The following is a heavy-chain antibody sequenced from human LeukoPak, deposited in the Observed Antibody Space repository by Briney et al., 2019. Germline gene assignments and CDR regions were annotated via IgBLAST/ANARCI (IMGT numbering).Heavy chain of an antibody. V-gene: IGHV3-74*01. CDR2: IKGDGIST. J-gene: IGHJ4*02. CDR1: GFDFSSNW. D-gene: IGHD1-26*01. Sequence: GGSLRLSCAASGFDFSSNWMHWVRHAPGQGLVWVSRIKGDGISTNYADSVKGRFTISRDNSKNMLYLQMNSLRPEDTAVYYCAKENSGTYLYYFDYWGQGTLVTVSS. CDR3: AKENSGTYLYYFDY.